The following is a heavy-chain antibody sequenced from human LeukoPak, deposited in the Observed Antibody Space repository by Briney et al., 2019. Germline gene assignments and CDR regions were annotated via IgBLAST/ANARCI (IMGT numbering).Heavy chain of an antibody. CDR2: IYHSGST. D-gene: IGHD2-15*01. CDR3: ARERVVAAHNWFDP. Sequence: PSETLSLTCTVSGYSISGGYYWGWIRQPPGKGLEWIGSIYHSGSTYYNPSLKSRVTISVDTSTNQFSLKLSSVTAADTAVYYCARERVVAAHNWFDPWGQGTLVTVSS. J-gene: IGHJ5*02. CDR1: GYSISGGYY. V-gene: IGHV4-38-2*02.